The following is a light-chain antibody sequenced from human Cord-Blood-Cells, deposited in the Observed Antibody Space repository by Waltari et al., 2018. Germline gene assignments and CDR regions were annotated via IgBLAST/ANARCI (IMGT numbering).Light chain of an antibody. J-gene: IGLJ3*02. Sequence: QSVLTQPPPVSGAPGQRVTISSTGSSSNIGAGHDVHWYQQLPGTAPKLLIYGNSNRPSGVPDRFSGSKSGTSASLAITGLQAEDEADYYCQSYDSSLSWVFGGGTKLTVL. V-gene: IGLV1-40*01. CDR3: QSYDSSLSWV. CDR2: GNS. CDR1: SSNIGAGHD.